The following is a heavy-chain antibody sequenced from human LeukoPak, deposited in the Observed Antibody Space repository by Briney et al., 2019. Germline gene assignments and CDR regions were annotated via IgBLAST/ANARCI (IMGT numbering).Heavy chain of an antibody. CDR3: ARFELDSGGYASNFDS. V-gene: IGHV3-11*06. CDR2: ISGSSSHT. J-gene: IGHJ4*02. Sequence: GGSLRLSCVVSGFTFSDYYMNWIRQAPGKGLEWLSYISGSSSHTLCADSVKGRFTISRDNTKNSLYLQMNTLRAEDTAVYYCARFELDSGGYASNFDSWGQGTLVTVSS. D-gene: IGHD3-22*01. CDR1: GFTFSDYY.